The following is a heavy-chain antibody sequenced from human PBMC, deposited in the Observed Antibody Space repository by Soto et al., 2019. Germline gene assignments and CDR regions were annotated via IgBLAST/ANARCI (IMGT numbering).Heavy chain of an antibody. D-gene: IGHD6-19*01. V-gene: IGHV3-30-3*01. CDR3: EREGSGWPRYYFDY. Sequence: HPGGSLRLSCAASGFTFSSYAMHWARQAPGKGLEWVAVISYDGSDKYYADSVKGRFTISRDKSKNTLYLKMNSLRAEDTAVYYCEREGSGWPRYYFDYWGQGTRVTVSS. CDR2: ISYDGSDK. J-gene: IGHJ4*02. CDR1: GFTFSSYA.